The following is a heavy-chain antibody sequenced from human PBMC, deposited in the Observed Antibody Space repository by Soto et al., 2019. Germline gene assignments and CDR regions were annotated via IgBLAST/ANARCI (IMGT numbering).Heavy chain of an antibody. CDR1: GGSFSDYY. D-gene: IGHD2-15*01. Sequence: SETLSLTCAVYGGSFSDYYWSWIRQPPGKGLEWIGYIYYSGSTYYNPSLKSRVTISVDTSKNQFSLKLSSVTAADTAVYYCARDLSIYCSGGSCYPLGMDVWGQGTTVTVSS. J-gene: IGHJ6*02. CDR2: IYYSGST. CDR3: ARDLSIYCSGGSCYPLGMDV. V-gene: IGHV4-30-4*01.